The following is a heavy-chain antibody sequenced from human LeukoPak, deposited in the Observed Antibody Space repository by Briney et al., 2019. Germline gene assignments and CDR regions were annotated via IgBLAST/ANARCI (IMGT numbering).Heavy chain of an antibody. CDR1: GYIFTSYW. Sequence: GESLRIFCKGSGYIFTSYWITWVRQMPGKGLEWMGMIDPTDSYTNYSPSFQGHVTISTDKSISTAYLQWSSLKASDTAIYYCARRGRSSFNFDFWGQGTLVTVSS. J-gene: IGHJ4*02. CDR3: ARRGRSSFNFDF. D-gene: IGHD6-13*01. V-gene: IGHV5-10-1*01. CDR2: IDPTDSYT.